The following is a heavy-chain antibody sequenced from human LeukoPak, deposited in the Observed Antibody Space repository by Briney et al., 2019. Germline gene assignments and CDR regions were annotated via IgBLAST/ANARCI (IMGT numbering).Heavy chain of an antibody. CDR3: ARGMATRHDY. V-gene: IGHV4-59*12. CDR2: IYYSGST. D-gene: IGHD5-24*01. J-gene: IGHJ4*02. CDR1: GGSISSDY. Sequence: PSETLSLTCTVSGGSISSDYWSWSRQPPGKGLEWIGYIYYSGSTNSNPSLKSRVTISVDPSKNQFSLKLSSVTAADTAVYYCARGMATRHDYWGQGTLVTVSS.